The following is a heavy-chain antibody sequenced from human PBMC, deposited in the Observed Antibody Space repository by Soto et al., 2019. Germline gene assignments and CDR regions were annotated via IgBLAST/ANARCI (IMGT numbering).Heavy chain of an antibody. J-gene: IGHJ5*02. D-gene: IGHD3-10*01. CDR2: INHSGST. CDR1: GGSFSGYY. V-gene: IGHV4-34*01. Sequence: PSETLSLTCAVYGGSFSGYYWSWIRQPPGKGLEWIGEINHSGSTNYNPSLKSRVTISVDTSKNQFSLKLSSVTAADTAVYYCARGQSVLWFGELFLSHNWFDPWGQGTLVTVSS. CDR3: ARGQSVLWFGELFLSHNWFDP.